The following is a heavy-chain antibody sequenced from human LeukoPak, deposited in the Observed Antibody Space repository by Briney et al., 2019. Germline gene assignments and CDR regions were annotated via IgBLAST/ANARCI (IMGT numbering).Heavy chain of an antibody. CDR1: GFTFSTFG. D-gene: IGHD2-21*01. CDR3: AKDTSMWHHFDY. Sequence: GGSLRLSCSASGFTFSTFGMHWVRQAPGKGLEWVSLISYDGNNKYYADSVKGRFTISGDNSKNTLYLQMNSLRAEDTAVYYCAKDTSMWHHFDYWGQGILVTVSS. J-gene: IGHJ4*02. V-gene: IGHV3-30*18. CDR2: ISYDGNNK.